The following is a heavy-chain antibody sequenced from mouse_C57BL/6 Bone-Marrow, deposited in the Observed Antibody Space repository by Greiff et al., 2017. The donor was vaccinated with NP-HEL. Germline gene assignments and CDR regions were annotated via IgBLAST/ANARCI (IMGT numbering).Heavy chain of an antibody. Sequence: GGGLVQPKGSLKLSCAASGFSFNTYAMNWVRQAPGKGLEWVARIRSKSNNYATYYADSVKDRFTISRDDSESMLYLQMNNLKTEDTAMYYCVRHGRRGLAYWGQGTLVTVSA. J-gene: IGHJ3*01. CDR3: VRHGRRGLAY. CDR1: GFSFNTYA. CDR2: IRSKSNNYAT. V-gene: IGHV10-1*01.